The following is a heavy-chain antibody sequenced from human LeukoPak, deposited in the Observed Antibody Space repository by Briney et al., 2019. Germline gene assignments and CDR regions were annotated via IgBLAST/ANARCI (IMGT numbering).Heavy chain of an antibody. V-gene: IGHV5-51*01. CDR3: ARRGRGYLDWLSQFDY. CDR1: GYSFTSYW. CDR2: IYPGDSDT. J-gene: IGHJ4*02. Sequence: GESLKISCKGSGYSFTSYWIGWVRQMPGKGLEWMGIIYPGDSDTRYSPSFQGQVTISADKSISTAYLQWSSLKASDTAMYYCARRGRGYLDWLSQFDYWGQGTLVTVSS. D-gene: IGHD3-9*01.